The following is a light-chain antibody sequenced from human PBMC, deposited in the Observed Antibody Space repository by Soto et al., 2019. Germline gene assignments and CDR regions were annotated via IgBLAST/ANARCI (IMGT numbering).Light chain of an antibody. Sequence: DIHMTHSPSTLSGSVLYRVTITFLASQTISSWLAWYQQKPGKAPKLLIYKASTLKSGVPSRFSGSGSGTEFTLTISSLQPGDFATYYCQQSETYPLTFGQGTRLEIK. V-gene: IGKV1-5*03. CDR1: QTISSW. CDR2: KAS. J-gene: IGKJ5*01. CDR3: QQSETYPLT.